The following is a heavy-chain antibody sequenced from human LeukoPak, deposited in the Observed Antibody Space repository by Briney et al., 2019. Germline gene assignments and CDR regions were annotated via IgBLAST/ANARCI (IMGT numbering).Heavy chain of an antibody. CDR1: GGSITNYY. Sequence: PSETLTLSCTVSGGSITNYYWSWIRQPAGKGLEWIGRIYSSGSTNFNPSLKRRVAISLDKSKNQFSLKLSSVTAADTAVYYCANELRDYPGHEYWGQGTLVTVSS. V-gene: IGHV4-4*07. D-gene: IGHD4-17*01. J-gene: IGHJ4*02. CDR2: IYSSGST. CDR3: ANELRDYPGHEY.